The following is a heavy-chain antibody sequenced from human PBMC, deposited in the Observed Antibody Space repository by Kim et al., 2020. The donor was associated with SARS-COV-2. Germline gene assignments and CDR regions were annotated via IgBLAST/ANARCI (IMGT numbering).Heavy chain of an antibody. CDR1: GFTFSSYW. CDR3: ARVMDQIYYYESSGYYGY. J-gene: IGHJ4*02. Sequence: GGSLRLSCAASGFTFSSYWMHWVRQAPGKGLLWISRINTNGSSTSYADSVKGRFTISRDNAKNTLYLQMNSLRAEDKAVYYCARVMDQIYYYESSGYYGYWGQGTLGTVSS. CDR2: INTNGSST. V-gene: IGHV3-74*01. D-gene: IGHD3-22*01.